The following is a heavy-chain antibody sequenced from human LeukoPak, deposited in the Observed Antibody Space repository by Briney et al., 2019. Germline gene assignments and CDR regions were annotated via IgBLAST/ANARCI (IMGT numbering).Heavy chain of an antibody. V-gene: IGHV3-33*06. J-gene: IGHJ4*02. D-gene: IGHD7-27*01. CDR1: GFTFSSYG. Sequence: PGGSLRLSCAASGFTFSSYGMHLVRQAPGKELEWVAVIWYDGSDKYYADSVKGRFTISRDNSKNTLYLQMNSLRAEDTAVYYCAKGKGQNWDPFDCWGQGTLVTVSS. CDR3: AKGKGQNWDPFDC. CDR2: IWYDGSDK.